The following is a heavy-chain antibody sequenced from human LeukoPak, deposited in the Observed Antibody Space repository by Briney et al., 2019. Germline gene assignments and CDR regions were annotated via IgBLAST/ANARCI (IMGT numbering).Heavy chain of an antibody. Sequence: EPGGSLRLSCAASGFTFSSYAMSWVRQAPGKGLEWAATTSGGGNTAYYADSVQGRFTISRDNSKSTLCLQMNSLRAEDTAVYYCAKQLGYCSDGSCYFPYWGQGTLVTVSS. J-gene: IGHJ4*02. CDR3: AKQLGYCSDGSCYFPY. D-gene: IGHD2-15*01. V-gene: IGHV3-23*01. CDR1: GFTFSSYA. CDR2: TSGGGNTA.